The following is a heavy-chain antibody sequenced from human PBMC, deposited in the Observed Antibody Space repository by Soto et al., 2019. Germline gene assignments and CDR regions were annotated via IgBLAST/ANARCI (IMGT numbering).Heavy chain of an antibody. CDR1: GYIFTGYY. J-gene: IGHJ3*02. D-gene: IGHD3-22*01. CDR3: ARHGLGGYAFDI. CDR2: INPNSGGT. V-gene: IGHV1-2*04. Sequence: ASVKVSCKASGYIFTGYYMHWVRQAPGQGLEWVGWINPNSGGTNYAQKFQGWVTMTRDTSISTAYMELRRLRSDDTAVYYCARHGLGGYAFDIWGQGTMVTVSS.